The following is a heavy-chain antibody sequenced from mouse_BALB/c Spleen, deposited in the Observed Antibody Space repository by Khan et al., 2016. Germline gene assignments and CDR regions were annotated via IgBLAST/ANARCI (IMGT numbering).Heavy chain of an antibody. D-gene: IGHD1-1*01. J-gene: IGHJ3*01. Sequence: EVQLQESGPGLVKPSQSLSLTCTVTGYSITSDYAWNWIRQFPGNKLEWMGYISYSGSTSYNPSLKSRISITRDTSKNQFFLQLNSVTTEDTATYYCARGDYGSSSWFAYWGQGTLVTGSA. V-gene: IGHV3-2*02. CDR2: ISYSGST. CDR1: GYSITSDYA. CDR3: ARGDYGSSSWFAY.